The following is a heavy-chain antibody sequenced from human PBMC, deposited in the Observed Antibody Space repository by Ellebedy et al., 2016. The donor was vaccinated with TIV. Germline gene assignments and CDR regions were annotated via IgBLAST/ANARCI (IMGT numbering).Heavy chain of an antibody. CDR3: ASQSFAGGMDV. V-gene: IGHV4-59*01. J-gene: IGHJ6*02. Sequence: SETLSLTXTVSGGSISSYYWSWIRQPPGKGLEWIGYIHYSGSTNYNASLKSRVTISVDTSKNQFSLKLRYVTAADTAVYYCASQSFAGGMDVWGQGTTVTVSS. D-gene: IGHD2/OR15-2a*01. CDR1: GGSISSYY. CDR2: IHYSGST.